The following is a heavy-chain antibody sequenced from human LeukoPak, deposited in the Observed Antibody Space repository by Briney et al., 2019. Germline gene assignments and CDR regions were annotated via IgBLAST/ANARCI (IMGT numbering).Heavy chain of an antibody. CDR2: ISWNSGSI. CDR1: GFTFDDYA. CDR3: AKDKEYCSSTSCYGGTWFDP. V-gene: IGHV3-9*01. D-gene: IGHD2-2*01. J-gene: IGHJ5*02. Sequence: GGSLRLSCAASGFTFDDYAMHWVRQAPGKGLEWVSGISWNSGSIGYADSVKGRFTISRDNAKNSLYLQMNSLRAEDTALYYCAKDKEYCSSTSCYGGTWFDPWGQGTLATVSS.